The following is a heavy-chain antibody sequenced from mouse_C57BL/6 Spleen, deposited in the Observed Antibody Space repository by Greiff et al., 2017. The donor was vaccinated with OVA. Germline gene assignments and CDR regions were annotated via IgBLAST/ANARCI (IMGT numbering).Heavy chain of an antibody. CDR2: IDPSDSYT. V-gene: IGHV1-50*01. CDR3: ASDGYYAMDY. Sequence: VQLQQPGAELVKPGASVKLSCKASGYTFTSYWMQWVKQRPGQGLAWIGEIDPSDSYTNYNQKFKGKATLTVDTSSSTAYMQLSSLTSEYSAVYYCASDGYYAMDYWGQGTSVTVSS. D-gene: IGHD2-3*01. CDR1: GYTFTSYW. J-gene: IGHJ4*01.